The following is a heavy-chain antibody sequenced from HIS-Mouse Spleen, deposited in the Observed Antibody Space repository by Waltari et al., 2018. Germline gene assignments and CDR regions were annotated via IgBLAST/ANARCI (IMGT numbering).Heavy chain of an antibody. CDR2: IYYSGRT. D-gene: IGHD6-13*01. CDR3: AREIPYSSSWYDWYFDL. V-gene: IGHV4-39*07. J-gene: IGHJ2*01. Sequence: QLQLQESGPGLVKPSETLSLTCTVSGGSISSSIYYLGGIRQPPGKGLEWVGSIYYSGRTYYHPATTSRFTISLDTSKNQFSLKLGSVTAADTAVYYCAREIPYSSSWYDWYFDLWGRGTLVTVSS. CDR1: GGSISSSIYY.